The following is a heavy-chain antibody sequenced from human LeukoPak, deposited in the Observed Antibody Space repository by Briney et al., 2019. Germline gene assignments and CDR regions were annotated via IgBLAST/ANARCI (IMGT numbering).Heavy chain of an antibody. D-gene: IGHD3-10*01. CDR3: ARGGLGVRGAADY. CDR2: INPSGGST. J-gene: IGHJ4*02. V-gene: IGHV1-46*01. Sequence: ASVKVSCKASGYIFTSHYIHWVRQAPGQGLEWMGMINPSGGSTTYAQKLQGRVTMTKDMSTSTVYMELSSLRSEDTAVYYCARGGLGVRGAADYWGQGTLVTVSS. CDR1: GYIFTSHY.